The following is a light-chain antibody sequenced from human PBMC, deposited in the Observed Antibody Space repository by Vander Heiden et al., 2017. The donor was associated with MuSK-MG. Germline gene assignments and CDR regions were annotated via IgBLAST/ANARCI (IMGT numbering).Light chain of an antibody. Sequence: SSELTQDPAVSVALGQTVRITCQGDSLRSYYASWYQQKPGQAPVLVIYGKNNRPSGIPDRFSGSSSGNTASSTITGAQAEDEADYYCNSPDNSGNHHWVFGTGTKLTVL. V-gene: IGLV3-19*01. J-gene: IGLJ1*01. CDR2: GKN. CDR1: SLRSYY. CDR3: NSPDNSGNHHWV.